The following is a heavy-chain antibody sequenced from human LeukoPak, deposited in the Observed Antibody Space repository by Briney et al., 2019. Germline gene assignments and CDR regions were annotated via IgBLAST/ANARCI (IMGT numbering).Heavy chain of an antibody. CDR2: INPSGGST. Sequence: ASVKVSCKASGYTFTSYYMHWVRQAPGQGLEWMGIINPSGGSTSYAQKFQGRVTITADKSTSTAYMELSSLRSEDTAVYYCARAIAAAVGGNWFDPWGQGTLVTVSS. CDR3: ARAIAAAVGGNWFDP. CDR1: GYTFTSYY. D-gene: IGHD6-13*01. J-gene: IGHJ5*02. V-gene: IGHV1-46*01.